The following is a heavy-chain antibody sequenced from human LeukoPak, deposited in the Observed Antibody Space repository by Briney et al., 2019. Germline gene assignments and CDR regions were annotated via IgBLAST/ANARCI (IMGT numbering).Heavy chain of an antibody. CDR2: ISAYGHT. V-gene: IGHV1-18*01. CDR3: ARETASGYLGFDF. J-gene: IGHJ4*02. Sequence: ASVKLSCKPSGYTFSSYSITWVRQAPGQGLEWMGWISAYGHTKLARNLQARVTVTIDTSATTAYMKLRSLSSDDTSVYFCARETASGYLGFDFWGQGTLVTVSS. D-gene: IGHD3-22*01. CDR1: GYTFSSYS.